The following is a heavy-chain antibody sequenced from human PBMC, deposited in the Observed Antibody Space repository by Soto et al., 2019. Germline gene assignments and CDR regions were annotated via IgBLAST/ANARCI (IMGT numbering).Heavy chain of an antibody. V-gene: IGHV3-23*01. CDR3: AKAGPSIAARKGGGGRA. CDR2: ISGSGGST. CDR1: GFTFSSYA. Sequence: LRLSCAASGFTFSSYAMSWVRQAPGKGLEWVSAISGSGGSTYYADSVKGRFTISRDNSKNTLYLQMNSLRAEDTAVYYCAKAGPSIAARKGGGGRAWGQGTLVTVSS. D-gene: IGHD6-6*01. J-gene: IGHJ5*02.